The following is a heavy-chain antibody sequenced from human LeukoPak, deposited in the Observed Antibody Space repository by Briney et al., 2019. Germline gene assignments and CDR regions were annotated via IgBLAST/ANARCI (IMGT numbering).Heavy chain of an antibody. V-gene: IGHV3-7*05. Sequence: GGSLRLSCEASGFTFSNYWMSWVRQAPGKGLEWVANINQDAGGKYYVDSVKDRFTISRENAKSSLYLQMNSLRAEDTAVYYCARDNSGPQNWGQGTLVTVSS. CDR2: INQDAGGK. J-gene: IGHJ4*02. D-gene: IGHD1-26*01. CDR3: ARDNSGPQN. CDR1: GFTFSNYW.